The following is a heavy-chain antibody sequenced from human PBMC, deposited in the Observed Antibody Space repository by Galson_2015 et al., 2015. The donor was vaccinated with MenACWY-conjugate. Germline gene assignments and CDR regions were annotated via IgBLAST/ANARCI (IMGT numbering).Heavy chain of an antibody. Sequence: LSLTCTVSGGSISSYYWSWIRQPPGKGLEWIGYIYYSGSTNYNPSLKSRVTISVDTSKNQFSLKLSSVTAADTAVYYCARAYDILTGYYLFDPWGQGTLVTVSS. CDR2: IYYSGST. V-gene: IGHV4-59*01. CDR1: GGSISSYY. CDR3: ARAYDILTGYYLFDP. D-gene: IGHD3-9*01. J-gene: IGHJ5*02.